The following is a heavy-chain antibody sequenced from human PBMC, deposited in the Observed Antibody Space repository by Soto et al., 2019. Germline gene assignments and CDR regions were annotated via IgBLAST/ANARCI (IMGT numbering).Heavy chain of an antibody. CDR3: AADRDYYDSSGYYRNWYFDL. CDR2: IVVGSGNT. CDR1: GFTFTSSA. J-gene: IGHJ2*01. D-gene: IGHD3-22*01. Sequence: QMPLVQSGPEVKKPGTSVKVSCKASGFTFTSSAVQWVRQARGQRLEWIGWIVVGSGNTNYAQKFQERVTITRDMSTSTAYMELSSLRSEDTAVYYCAADRDYYDSSGYYRNWYFDLWGRGTLVTVSS. V-gene: IGHV1-58*01.